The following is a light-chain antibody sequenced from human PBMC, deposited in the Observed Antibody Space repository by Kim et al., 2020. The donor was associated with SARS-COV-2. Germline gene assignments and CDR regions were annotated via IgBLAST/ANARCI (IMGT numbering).Light chain of an antibody. CDR2: EAS. V-gene: IGLV2-14*01. Sequence: ITTTCPGTNSDVADHTYVAWNQQHPGNAPKLMTYEASNRPSGLPNRSSGSKSGNTASMTIAELQAEDEADYYYSSYTSSTTLEVIGTENKGTIL. CDR3: SSYTSSTTLEV. J-gene: IGLJ1*01. CDR1: NSDVADHTY.